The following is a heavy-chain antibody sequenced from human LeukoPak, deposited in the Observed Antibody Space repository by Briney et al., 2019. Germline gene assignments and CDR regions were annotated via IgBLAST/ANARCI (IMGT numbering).Heavy chain of an antibody. CDR2: IWYDGSNK. J-gene: IGHJ6*03. CDR3: AKKGIGYYYYYMDV. Sequence: QAGGSLRLSCAASGFTFSNYGMHWVRQAPGKGLEWVAVIWYDGSNKYYADSVKGRFTISRDNSKNTLYLQMNSLRAEDTAVYYCAKKGIGYYYYYMDVWGKGTTVTVSS. CDR1: GFTFSNYG. D-gene: IGHD2-21*01. V-gene: IGHV3-33*06.